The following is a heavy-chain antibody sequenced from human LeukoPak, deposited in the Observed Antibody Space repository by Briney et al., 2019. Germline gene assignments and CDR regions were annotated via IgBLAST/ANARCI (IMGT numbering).Heavy chain of an antibody. CDR2: MNPNSGNT. CDR3: ARGPGGVSYYYYYMDV. V-gene: IGHV1-8*01. J-gene: IGHJ6*03. Sequence: ASVKVSCKASGYTFTSYDINWVRQATGQGLEWMGWMNPNSGNTGYAQKFQGRVTMTRNTSISTAYMERSSLRSEDTAVYYCARGPGGVSYYYYYMDVWGKGTTVTVSS. CDR1: GYTFTSYD. D-gene: IGHD2-8*02.